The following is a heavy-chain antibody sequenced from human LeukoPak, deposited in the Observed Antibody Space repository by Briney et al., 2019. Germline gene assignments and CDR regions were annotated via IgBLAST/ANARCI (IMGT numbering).Heavy chain of an antibody. CDR2: IIPILDIT. D-gene: IGHD3-3*01. CDR1: GGTFSTYA. CDR3: ARSAYDFWSATTAGDY. V-gene: IGHV1-69*04. Sequence: ASVKVSCKASGGTFSTYAISWVRQAPGQGLEWMGRIIPILDITNYAQKFQGRVTITADKSTSTAYMELRSLRSDDTVVYYCARSAYDFWSATTAGDYWGQGTLVTVSS. J-gene: IGHJ4*02.